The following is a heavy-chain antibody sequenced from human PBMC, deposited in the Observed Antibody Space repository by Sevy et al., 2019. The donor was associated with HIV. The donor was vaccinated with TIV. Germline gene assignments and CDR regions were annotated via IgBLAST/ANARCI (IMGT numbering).Heavy chain of an antibody. V-gene: IGHV3-21*01. Sequence: GGSLRLSCAASGFTFNTYTMNWVRQAPGKGLEWVSSSSSSRSYIYYADSVKGRFTISGDNAKNSLYLQMDSLTAEDTAVYYCARDWTTVTSTPTFDYWGQGILVTVSS. D-gene: IGHD4-17*01. CDR1: GFTFNTYT. CDR2: SSSSRSYI. CDR3: ARDWTTVTSTPTFDY. J-gene: IGHJ4*02.